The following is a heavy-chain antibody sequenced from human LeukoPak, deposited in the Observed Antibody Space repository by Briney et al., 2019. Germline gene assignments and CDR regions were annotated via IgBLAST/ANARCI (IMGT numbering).Heavy chain of an antibody. J-gene: IGHJ4*02. CDR2: IYYSGST. CDR3: ARVDGDYVYYFDY. CDR1: GVSISSYY. Sequence: SETLSLTCTVSGVSISSYYWSWIRQPPGKGLEWIAYIYYSGSTNYNPSLKSRVTISVDTSKNQFSLKLSSVTAADTAVYYCARVDGDYVYYFDYWGQGTLVTVSS. D-gene: IGHD4-17*01. V-gene: IGHV4-59*01.